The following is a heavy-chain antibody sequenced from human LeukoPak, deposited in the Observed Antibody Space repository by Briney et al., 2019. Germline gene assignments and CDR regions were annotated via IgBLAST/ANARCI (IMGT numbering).Heavy chain of an antibody. J-gene: IGHJ4*02. CDR1: GFTFSSYA. CDR3: VAYSSGWYSSY. Sequence: PGGSLRLSCSASGFTFSSYAMHWVRQAPGKGLEYVSAISSNGGSTYYADSVKGRFTISRDNSKNTLYLQMSSLRAEDTAVYYCVAYSSGWYSSYWGQGTLVTVSS. D-gene: IGHD6-19*01. CDR2: ISSNGGST. V-gene: IGHV3-64D*06.